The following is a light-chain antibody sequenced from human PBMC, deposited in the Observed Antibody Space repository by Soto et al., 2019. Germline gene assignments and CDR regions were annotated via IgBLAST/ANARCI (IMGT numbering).Light chain of an antibody. CDR1: QGVTTN. CDR2: DVS. CDR3: HQYNNWPFS. J-gene: IGKJ5*01. V-gene: IGKV3-15*01. Sequence: EIVMTQSPATLSVSPSERATLSCRAGQGVTTNFAWYQQKSGQSPRLLIYDVSIRATGVPARFSATGSETDFTLTISGLHSEASAVHFCHQYNNWPFSFGQGTRLEIK.